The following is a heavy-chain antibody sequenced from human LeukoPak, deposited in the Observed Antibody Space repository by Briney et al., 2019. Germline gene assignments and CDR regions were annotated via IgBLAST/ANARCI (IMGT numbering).Heavy chain of an antibody. Sequence: SETLSLTCAVYGGSFSGYYWSWIRQPPGKGLEWIGEINHSGSTNYNPSLKSRVTISVDTSKNQFSLKLSSVTAADTAVYYCARLPRLRRNAFDIWGQGTMVTVSS. V-gene: IGHV4-34*01. CDR3: ARLPRLRRNAFDI. J-gene: IGHJ3*02. D-gene: IGHD3-3*01. CDR2: INHSGST. CDR1: GGSFSGYY.